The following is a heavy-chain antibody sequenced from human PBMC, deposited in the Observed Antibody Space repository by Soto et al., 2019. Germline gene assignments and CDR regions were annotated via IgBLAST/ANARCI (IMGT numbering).Heavy chain of an antibody. V-gene: IGHV4-30-4*01. CDR1: GGSISSGDYY. CDR2: IYYSGST. Sequence: QVQLQESGPGLVKPSQTLSLTCTVSGGSISSGDYYWSWIRQPPGKGLEWIGYIYYSGSTYYNPSLRSRVTISVDTSKSRFSLELSSVTAADTAVYYCARARYSSSVFDPWGQGTLVTVSS. J-gene: IGHJ5*02. D-gene: IGHD4-4*01. CDR3: ARARYSSSVFDP.